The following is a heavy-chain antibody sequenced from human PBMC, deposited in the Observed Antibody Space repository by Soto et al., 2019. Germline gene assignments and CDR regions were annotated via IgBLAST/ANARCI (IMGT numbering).Heavy chain of an antibody. J-gene: IGHJ6*02. D-gene: IGHD1-1*01. CDR3: TREVYEEGQRQFYYHGMDV. CDR1: GFTFRTYW. Sequence: QLVESGGGLVQPGGSLRLSCRASGFTFRTYWMSWVRQVPGKGLEGVANIKQDGSETTYLPAVKGRYTVSRDNTKDSQDLQINTLRAQDTYVYYCTREVYEEGQRQFYYHGMDVWGQGTTVIVSS. CDR2: IKQDGSET. V-gene: IGHV3-7*01.